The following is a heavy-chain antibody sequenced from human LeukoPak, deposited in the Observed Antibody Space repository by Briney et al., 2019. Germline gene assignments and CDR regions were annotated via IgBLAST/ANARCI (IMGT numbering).Heavy chain of an antibody. V-gene: IGHV3-74*01. J-gene: IGHJ3*02. CDR2: IQYDGSTT. CDR3: ARDGINAFDI. CDR1: GFSFSSYW. D-gene: IGHD3-10*01. Sequence: GGSLRLSCAASGFSFSSYWMHWVRQVPGKGLVWVARIQYDGSTTNYADSVKGRFTISRDNAKETLYVQINSLRAEDTAVYYCARDGINAFDIWGQGTMVTVSS.